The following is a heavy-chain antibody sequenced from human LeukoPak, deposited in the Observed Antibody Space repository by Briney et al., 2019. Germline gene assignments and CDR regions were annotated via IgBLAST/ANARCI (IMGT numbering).Heavy chain of an antibody. J-gene: IGHJ4*02. V-gene: IGHV3-74*01. CDR1: GFTFSSYW. CDR2: INTDGSST. D-gene: IGHD3-3*01. CDR3: ARDHESPTYYDFWSGYYPDY. Sequence: GGSLRLSWAASGFTFSSYWMHWVRQAPGKGLVWVSRINTDGSSTSYADSVKGRFTISRDNAKNTLYLQMNSPRAEDTAVYYCARDHESPTYYDFWSGYYPDYWGQGTLVTVSS.